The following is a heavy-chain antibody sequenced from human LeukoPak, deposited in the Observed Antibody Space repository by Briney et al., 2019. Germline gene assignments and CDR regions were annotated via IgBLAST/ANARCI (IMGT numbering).Heavy chain of an antibody. D-gene: IGHD2-21*02. CDR3: AREDCGGDCYSSYYYYMDV. CDR2: ISGSGGST. CDR1: GFTFSSYS. V-gene: IGHV3-23*01. J-gene: IGHJ6*03. Sequence: GGSLRLSCAASGFTFSSYSMSWVRQAPGKGLEWVSAISGSGGSTYYADSVKGRFTISRDNSKNTLYLQMNSLRAEDTAVYYCAREDCGGDCYSSYYYYMDVWGKGTTVTISS.